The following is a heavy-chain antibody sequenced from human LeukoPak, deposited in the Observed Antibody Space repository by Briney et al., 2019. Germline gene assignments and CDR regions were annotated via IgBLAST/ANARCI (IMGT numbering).Heavy chain of an antibody. Sequence: QPGGSLRVSCISSGMTFASPWMSWVRQAPGKGLEWVGYIKPDGSESYYVDSVKGRFTISRDNSKNTLYLQMNSLRAEDTAVYYCARDSGVAGTEVDYWGQGTLVTVSS. CDR3: ARDSGVAGTEVDY. D-gene: IGHD6-19*01. CDR2: IKPDGSES. CDR1: GMTFASPW. V-gene: IGHV3-7*01. J-gene: IGHJ4*02.